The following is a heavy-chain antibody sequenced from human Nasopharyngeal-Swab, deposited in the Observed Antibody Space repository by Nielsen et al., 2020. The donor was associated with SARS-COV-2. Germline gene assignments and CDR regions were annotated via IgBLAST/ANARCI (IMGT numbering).Heavy chain of an antibody. D-gene: IGHD1-26*01. V-gene: IGHV1-69*01. CDR2: IIPIFGTA. CDR3: ARDGVGATTRWFDP. J-gene: IGHJ5*02. Sequence: WVRQAPGQGLEWMGGIIPIFGTANYAQKFQGRVTITADESTSTAYMELSSLRSEDTAVYYCARDGVGATTRWFDPWGQGTLVTVSS.